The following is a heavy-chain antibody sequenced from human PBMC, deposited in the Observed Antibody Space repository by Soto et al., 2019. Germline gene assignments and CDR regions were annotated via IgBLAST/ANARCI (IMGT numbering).Heavy chain of an antibody. J-gene: IGHJ4*02. CDR1: GASISSGGYY. CDR3: ARTEWIQLWFDY. Sequence: QVQLLESGPGLVKPSQTLSLICNVSGASISSGGYYWSWIRQRPGGGLEWLGFIYYSGISHYNPSLKSRATISVDNSNNQSSLNNISVTAADTAVYYCARTEWIQLWFDYWGQGALVTVS. D-gene: IGHD5-18*01. CDR2: IYYSGIS. V-gene: IGHV4-31*03.